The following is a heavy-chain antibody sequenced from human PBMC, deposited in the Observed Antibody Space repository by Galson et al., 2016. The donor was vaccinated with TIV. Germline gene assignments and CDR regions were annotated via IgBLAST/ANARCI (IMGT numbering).Heavy chain of an antibody. CDR2: ISSGGST. J-gene: IGHJ6*02. V-gene: IGHV3-53*05. Sequence: SLRLSCAASGFSFNFYTMSWVRQAPGKGLEWVSIISSGGSTNYVDSVKGRFTISRDSSKNTLFLQMNSLRADDTAVYYCARDRRHCGNECYLYYYYGMDVWGPGTTVTVSS. CDR1: GFSFNFYT. CDR3: ARDRRHCGNECYLYYYYGMDV. D-gene: IGHD2-21*01.